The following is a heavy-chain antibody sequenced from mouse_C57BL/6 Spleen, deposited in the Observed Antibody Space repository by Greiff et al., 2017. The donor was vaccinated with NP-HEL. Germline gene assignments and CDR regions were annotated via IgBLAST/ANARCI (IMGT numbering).Heavy chain of an antibody. D-gene: IGHD1-1*01. CDR3: ARETTVVAHYYAMDY. V-gene: IGHV1-80*01. Sequence: VQLQQSGAELVKPGASVKISCKASGYAFSSYWMNWVKQRPGKGLEWIGQIYPGDGDTNYNGKFKGKATLTADKSSSTAYMQLSSLTSEDSAVYFCARETTVVAHYYAMDYWGQGTSVTVSS. CDR2: IYPGDGDT. J-gene: IGHJ4*01. CDR1: GYAFSSYW.